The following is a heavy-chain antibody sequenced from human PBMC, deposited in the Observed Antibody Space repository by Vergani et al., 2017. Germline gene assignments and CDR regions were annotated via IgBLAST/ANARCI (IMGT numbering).Heavy chain of an antibody. J-gene: IGHJ4*02. Sequence: QLHLQESGPGLVKPSETLSLTCTVSGGSIPSRSYYWGWIRQPPGKGLEWIGNIYHSGGAYYNSSLKGRVTISVDTSKNQFSLEVTSVTAADTAIYFCARXESFILRYFHWALWCQGTLVTVAS. V-gene: IGHV4-39*01. CDR3: ARXESFILRYFHWAL. CDR2: IYHSGGA. D-gene: IGHD3-9*01. CDR1: GGSIPSRSYY.